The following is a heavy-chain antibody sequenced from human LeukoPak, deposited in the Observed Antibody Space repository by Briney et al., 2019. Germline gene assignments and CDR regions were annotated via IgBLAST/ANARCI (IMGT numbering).Heavy chain of an antibody. D-gene: IGHD2-15*01. CDR3: ARDDVVAANYYYYYGMDV. J-gene: IGHJ6*02. V-gene: IGHV3-30*07. Sequence: VKGRFTISRDNSKNTLYLQMNSLRAEDTAVYYCARDDVVAANYYYYYGMDVWGQGTTVTVSS.